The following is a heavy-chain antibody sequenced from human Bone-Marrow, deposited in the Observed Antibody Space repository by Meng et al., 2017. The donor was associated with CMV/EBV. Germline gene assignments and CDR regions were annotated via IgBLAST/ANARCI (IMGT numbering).Heavy chain of an antibody. D-gene: IGHD3-9*01. V-gene: IGHV4-4*07. CDR2: IYTSGST. Sequence: GSISRYYWSWIRQPAGKGLEWIGRIYTSGSTNYNPSLKSRVTMSVDTSKNQFSLKLSSVTAADTAVYYCARGLDYDILTGYNNWFDPWGQGTLVTVSS. CDR3: ARGLDYDILTGYNNWFDP. J-gene: IGHJ5*02. CDR1: GSISRYY.